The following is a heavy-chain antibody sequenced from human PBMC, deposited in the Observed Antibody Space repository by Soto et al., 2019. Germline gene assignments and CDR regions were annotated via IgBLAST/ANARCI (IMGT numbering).Heavy chain of an antibody. CDR2: IWYDGSNK. Sequence: PGGSLRLSCAASGFTFSSYGMHWVRQAPGKGLEWAAVIWYDGSNKYYADSVKGRFTISRDNSKNTLYLQMNSLRAEDTAVYYCARDPGWGPYYDFWSASGRGMDVWGQGTTVTVSS. D-gene: IGHD3-3*01. CDR1: GFTFSSYG. V-gene: IGHV3-33*01. CDR3: ARDPGWGPYYDFWSASGRGMDV. J-gene: IGHJ6*02.